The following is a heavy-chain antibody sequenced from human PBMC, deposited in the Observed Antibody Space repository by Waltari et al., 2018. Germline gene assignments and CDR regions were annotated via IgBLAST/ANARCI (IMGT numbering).Heavy chain of an antibody. CDR2: LTASGLM. V-gene: IGHV3-23*01. CDR3: AKDEGARLAPTFGMDA. J-gene: IGHJ6*02. CDR1: GFPFRAYK. D-gene: IGHD3-16*01. Sequence: EMQLLESGGALVQPGGSLRLSCVASGFPFRAYKMNWVRQAPGKGLEWVAVLTASGLMDYGDSGKGRFIISRDNSKNTLYLEMFRLRVEDTATYYCAKDEGARLAPTFGMDAWGQGTTVIVSS.